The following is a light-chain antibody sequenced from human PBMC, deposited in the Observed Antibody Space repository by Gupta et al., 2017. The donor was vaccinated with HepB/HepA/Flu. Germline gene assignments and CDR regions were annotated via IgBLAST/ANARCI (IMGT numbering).Light chain of an antibody. J-gene: IGKJ2*01. CDR2: GAS. Sequence: EIVLTQSPGTLSLSPGESATLPCRASQSVSSSYLAWYQQKPGQAPRLLIYGASSRATGIPDRFSGSGSGTDFTHTISRLEPEDFAVYYCQQYGSSPYTFGQGTKLEIK. V-gene: IGKV3-20*01. CDR1: QSVSSSY. CDR3: QQYGSSPYT.